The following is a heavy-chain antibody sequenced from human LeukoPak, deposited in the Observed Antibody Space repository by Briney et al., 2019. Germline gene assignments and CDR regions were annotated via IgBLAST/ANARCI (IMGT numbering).Heavy chain of an antibody. CDR1: GGTFGSYA. D-gene: IGHD4-17*01. CDR2: IIPIFGTA. V-gene: IGHV1-69*05. Sequence: SVKVSCKASGGTFGSYAISWVRQAPGQGLEWMGGIIPIFGTANYAQKLQGRVTMTTDTSTSTAYMELRSLRSDDTAVYYCARGLGDYGDPAGYWGQGTLVTVSS. J-gene: IGHJ4*02. CDR3: ARGLGDYGDPAGY.